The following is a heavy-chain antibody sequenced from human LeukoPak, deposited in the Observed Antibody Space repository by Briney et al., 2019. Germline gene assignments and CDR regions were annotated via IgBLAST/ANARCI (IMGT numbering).Heavy chain of an antibody. CDR1: GFTFSSYA. Sequence: GGSLRLSCAASGFTFSSYAMHWVRQAPGKGLEWVAVISYDGSNKYYADSVKGRFTISRDNSKNTLYLQMNSLRAEDTAVYYCARVIMTWRDYWGQGTLVTVSS. V-gene: IGHV3-30-3*01. D-gene: IGHD2-21*02. J-gene: IGHJ4*02. CDR3: ARVIMTWRDY. CDR2: ISYDGSNK.